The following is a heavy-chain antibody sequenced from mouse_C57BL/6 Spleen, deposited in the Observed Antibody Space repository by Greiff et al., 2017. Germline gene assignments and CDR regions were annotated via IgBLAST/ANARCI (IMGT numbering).Heavy chain of an antibody. CDR2: ISSGGDYI. J-gene: IGHJ4*01. CDR3: TREWVRAMDY. CDR1: GFTFSSYA. V-gene: IGHV5-9-1*02. Sequence: DVKLVESGEGLVKPGGSLKLSCAASGFTFSSYAMSWVRQTPEKRLEWVAYISSGGDYIYYADTVTGRFTISRENARNTLYLQMRSLKYEDTAMYYCTREWVRAMDYWGQGTSVTVSS. D-gene: IGHD2-14*01.